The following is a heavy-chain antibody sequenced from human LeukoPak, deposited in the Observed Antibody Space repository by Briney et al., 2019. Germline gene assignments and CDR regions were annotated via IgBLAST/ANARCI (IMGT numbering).Heavy chain of an antibody. D-gene: IGHD3-16*01. CDR1: GNSISSSSYY. V-gene: IGHV4-39*07. CDR3: GRSAGFVHFDH. Sequence: PSETLSLTCTVSGNSISSSSYYWVWIRQPPGKGLEWIGSINYYGKTYYNPSVKSRVTISVDTSKNQFSLMVRSVTAADTAVYYCGRSAGFVHFDHWGQGTLVTVTS. CDR2: INYYGKT. J-gene: IGHJ4*02.